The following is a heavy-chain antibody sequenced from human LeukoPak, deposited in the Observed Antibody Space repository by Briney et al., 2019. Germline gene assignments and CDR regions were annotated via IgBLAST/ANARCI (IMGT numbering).Heavy chain of an antibody. CDR3: ARAPGDYDSSGYYYSRYYYYGMDV. D-gene: IGHD3-22*01. CDR1: GFTLSSNY. V-gene: IGHV3-53*01. CDR2: IYSGGST. J-gene: IGHJ6*02. Sequence: GGPLRLSCAASGFTLSSNYMSWVRQAPGKGLEWVSVIYSGGSTYYADSVKGRFTISRDNSKNTLYLQMNSLRAEDTAVYYCARAPGDYDSSGYYYSRYYYYGMDVWGQGTTVTVSS.